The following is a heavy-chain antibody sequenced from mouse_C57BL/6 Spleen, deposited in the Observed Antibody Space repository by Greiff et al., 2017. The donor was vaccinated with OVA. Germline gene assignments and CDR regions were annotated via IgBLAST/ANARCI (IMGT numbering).Heavy chain of an antibody. CDR1: GYTFTSYW. CDR2: IDPSDSYT. J-gene: IGHJ3*01. CDR3: ARASYHQFAY. D-gene: IGHD2-10*01. V-gene: IGHV1-69*01. Sequence: QVQLQQPGAELVMPGASVKLSCKASGYTFTSYWMHWVKQRPGQGLEWIGEIDPSDSYTNYNQKFKGKSTLTVDKSSSTAYMQLSSLTSEDSAVYYCARASYHQFAYWGQGTLVTVSA.